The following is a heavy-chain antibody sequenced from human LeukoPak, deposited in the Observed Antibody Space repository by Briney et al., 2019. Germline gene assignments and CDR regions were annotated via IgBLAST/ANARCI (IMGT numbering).Heavy chain of an antibody. CDR2: ISGSGGST. CDR3: AKTFGDYGDYGY. V-gene: IGHV3-23*01. Sequence: GGSLRLSCAASGYTFSSYAMSWVRQAPGKGLEWVSAISGSGGSTYYADSVKGRFTISRDNSKNTLYLQMNSLRAEDTAVYYCAKTFGDYGDYGYWGQGTLVTVSS. CDR1: GYTFSSYA. J-gene: IGHJ4*02. D-gene: IGHD4-17*01.